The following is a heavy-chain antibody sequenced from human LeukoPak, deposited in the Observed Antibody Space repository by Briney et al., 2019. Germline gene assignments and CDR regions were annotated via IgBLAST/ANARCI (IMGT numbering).Heavy chain of an antibody. J-gene: IGHJ6*03. V-gene: IGHV4-4*07. CDR3: ARSVATTYAGYYYYYMDV. Sequence: SETLSLTCTVSGGSLSSYYWSWIRQPAGKGLEWIGRIYTSGSTNYNPSLKSRVTMSVDTSKNQLSLKLSSVTAADTAVYYCARSVATTYAGYYYYYMDVWGKGTTVTVSS. D-gene: IGHD5-12*01. CDR1: GGSLSSYY. CDR2: IYTSGST.